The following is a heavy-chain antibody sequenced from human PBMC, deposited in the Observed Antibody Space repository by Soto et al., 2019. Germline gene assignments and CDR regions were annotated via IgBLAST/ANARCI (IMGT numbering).Heavy chain of an antibody. CDR2: VWSDGSNK. CDR1: GFTFNDHL. Sequence: QVQLVESGGGVVQPGRSLRLSCTASGFTFNDHLMHWVRQAPGKGLEWVAVVWSDGSNKFYADSVKGRFTISRDNSYNTLFLQMNSLRVEDTAVYYCARDLSQNTPPYYVDGWGTGTTVNVSS. J-gene: IGHJ6*03. V-gene: IGHV3-33*01. CDR3: ARDLSQNTPPYYVDG. D-gene: IGHD2-15*01.